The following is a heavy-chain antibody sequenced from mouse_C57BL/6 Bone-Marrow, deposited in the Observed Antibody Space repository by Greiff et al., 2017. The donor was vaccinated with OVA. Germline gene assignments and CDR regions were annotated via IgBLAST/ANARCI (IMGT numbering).Heavy chain of an antibody. V-gene: IGHV14-4*01. CDR3: TTGSWVDY. CDR2: IDPENGDT. CDR1: GFNIKDDY. J-gene: IGHJ2*01. Sequence: EVMLVESGAELVRPGASVKLSCTASGFNIKDDYMHWVKQRPEQGLEWIGWIDPENGDTEYASKFQGKATITADTSSNTAYLQLSSLTSEDTAVYYCTTGSWVDYWGQGTTLTVSS. D-gene: IGHD4-1*01.